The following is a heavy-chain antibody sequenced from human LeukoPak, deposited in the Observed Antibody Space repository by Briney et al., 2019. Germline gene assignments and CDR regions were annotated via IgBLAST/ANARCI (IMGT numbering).Heavy chain of an antibody. V-gene: IGHV1-18*04. CDR1: GYTFTNYG. CDR2: ISANNGET. CDR3: ARVPPSAHQLLSSDY. D-gene: IGHD2-2*01. Sequence: ASVTVSCKASGYTFTNYGISWVRQAPGQGVDGMAWISANNGETRYAQNFQGRVTMTTDTSTSTAYMELRSLRSDDTAVYYCARVPPSAHQLLSSDYWGQGTQVTVSS. J-gene: IGHJ4*02.